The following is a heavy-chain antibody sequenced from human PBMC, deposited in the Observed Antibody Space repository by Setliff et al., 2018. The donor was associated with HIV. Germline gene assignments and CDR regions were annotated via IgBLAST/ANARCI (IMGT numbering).Heavy chain of an antibody. D-gene: IGHD6-19*01. CDR1: GGTLSNYV. CDR3: VRGYRSAWNSWFDA. V-gene: IGHV1-46*01. J-gene: IGHJ5*02. Sequence: ASVKVSCKTSGGTLSNYVITWVRQAPGQGLEWMGILNPSEGTTSFAQKFQGRVTMTRDTSTSTVYMDLSSLRADDTAVYYCVRGYRSAWNSWFDAWGQGTRVTVSS. CDR2: LNPSEGTT.